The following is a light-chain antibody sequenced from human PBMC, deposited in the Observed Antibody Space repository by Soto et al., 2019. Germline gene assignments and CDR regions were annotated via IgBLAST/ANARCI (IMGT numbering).Light chain of an antibody. CDR3: QQSFSTLWT. J-gene: IGKJ1*01. V-gene: IGKV1-39*01. Sequence: DIQMTQSPSSLSASVGDRVTITCRASQTISSYLNWYQQKPGKAPKLLIYAASSLQSGVPSRFSGSGSGTDFNFTISSLQPEDFATYYCQQSFSTLWTFGQGTKVEVK. CDR2: AAS. CDR1: QTISSY.